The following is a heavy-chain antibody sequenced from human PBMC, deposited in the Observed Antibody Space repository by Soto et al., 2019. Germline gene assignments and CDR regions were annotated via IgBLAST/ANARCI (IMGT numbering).Heavy chain of an antibody. Sequence: EVQLVESGGGLVQPGGSLRLSCAASGFTFSSYWMHWVRQVPGKGLVWVSRIKSDASTIMYADSVKGRFTISRDNAKNTLDLQVNSRRPEDTAVYYCVRGGSANYYGRFDSWGQGTLVTVSS. CDR3: VRGGSANYYGRFDS. CDR1: GFTFSSYW. CDR2: IKSDASTI. V-gene: IGHV3-74*03. D-gene: IGHD1-26*01. J-gene: IGHJ4*02.